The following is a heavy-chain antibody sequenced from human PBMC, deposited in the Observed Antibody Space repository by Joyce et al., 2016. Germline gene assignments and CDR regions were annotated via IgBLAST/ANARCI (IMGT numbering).Heavy chain of an antibody. CDR2: IHGSGSA. J-gene: IGHJ4*02. V-gene: IGHV4-31*03. CDR3: ASFPRGISGSTFYFDH. Sequence: QVQLQESGPGLVKPSQTLSLTCSVSGASVTIDDYYWIWLRQHPGAALEWIGYIHGSGSAYYTSSLESRCTIAVDTSKNRFSLKLTSVTAADTAVYYCASFPRGISGSTFYFDHWGQGILVTVSS. D-gene: IGHD5-12*01. CDR1: GASVTIDDYY.